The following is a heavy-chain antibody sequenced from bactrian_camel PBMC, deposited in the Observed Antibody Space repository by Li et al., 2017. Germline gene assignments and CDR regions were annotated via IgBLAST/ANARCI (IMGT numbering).Heavy chain of an antibody. D-gene: IGHD8*01. V-gene: IGHV3S54*01. CDR2: ISPTGSTS. CDR1: GSGYVSGTYC. J-gene: IGHJ4*01. Sequence: QVQLVESGGDSVQAGGSLRISCTASGSGYVSGTYCLGWFRQAPGKEREVVATISPTGSTSYDVNSVKGRFTISREMVNKVYLQMNSLEFEDSAMYYCAADRLCGNNWTFGQGTQVTVS.